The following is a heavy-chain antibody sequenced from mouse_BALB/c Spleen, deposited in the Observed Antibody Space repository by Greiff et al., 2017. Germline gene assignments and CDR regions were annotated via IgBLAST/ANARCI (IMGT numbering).Heavy chain of an antibody. CDR2: ISSGGSYT. V-gene: IGHV5-9-4*01. CDR1: GFTFSSYA. J-gene: IGHJ3*01. D-gene: IGHD4-1*01. CDR3: ANSNFAY. Sequence: EVQLVESGGGLVKPGGSLKLSCAASGFTFSSYAMSWVRQSPEKRLEWVAEISSGGSYTYYPDTVTGRFTISRDNAKNTLYLEMSSLRSEDTAMYYCANSNFAYWGQGTLVTVSA.